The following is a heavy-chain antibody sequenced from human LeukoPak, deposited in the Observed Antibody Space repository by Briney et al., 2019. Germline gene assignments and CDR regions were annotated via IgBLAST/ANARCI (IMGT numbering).Heavy chain of an antibody. CDR3: ARDHDTGNAFDI. D-gene: IGHD5-18*01. J-gene: IGHJ3*02. CDR1: GGSISSYY. CDR2: IYYSGST. Sequence: PSETLSLTCTVSGGSISSYYWSWIRQPPGKGLEWIGYIYYSGSTNYNPSLKCRVTISVDTSKNQFSLKLSSVTAADTAVYYCARDHDTGNAFDIWGQGTMVTVSS. V-gene: IGHV4-59*01.